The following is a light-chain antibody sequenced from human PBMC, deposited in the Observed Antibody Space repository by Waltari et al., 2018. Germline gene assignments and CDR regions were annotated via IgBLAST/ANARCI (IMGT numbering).Light chain of an antibody. CDR2: GKN. J-gene: IGLJ1*01. CDR3: NSRDSSGNHYV. CDR1: SLRSYY. V-gene: IGLV3-19*01. Sequence: SSELTQDPAVSVALGQTVRITCQGDSLRSYYASWYQQKPGQATVLVIYGKNNRPSGIPERFYGSSSGNTASLTITGAQAEDDADYYCNSRDSSGNHYVFGTGTKVTVL.